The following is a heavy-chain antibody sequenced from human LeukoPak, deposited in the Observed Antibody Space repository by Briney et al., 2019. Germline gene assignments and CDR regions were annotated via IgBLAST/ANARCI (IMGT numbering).Heavy chain of an antibody. CDR3: ATEKVWQWLAQGFRY. D-gene: IGHD6-19*01. Sequence: ASVKGSCKASGYTFTSYYMHWVRQAPGQGLEWMGIINPSGGSTSYAQKFQGRVTMTEDTSTDTAYMELSSLRSEDTAVYYCATEKVWQWLAQGFRYWGQGTLVTVSS. CDR2: INPSGGST. CDR1: GYTFTSYY. J-gene: IGHJ4*02. V-gene: IGHV1-46*01.